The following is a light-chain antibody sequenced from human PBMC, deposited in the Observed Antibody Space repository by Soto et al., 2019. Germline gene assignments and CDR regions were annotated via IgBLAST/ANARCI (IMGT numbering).Light chain of an antibody. CDR2: DDD. CDR3: GSWDNSLSAYV. V-gene: IGLV1-51*01. Sequence: QSVLTQPPSVSAAPGQKVTISCSVSSSNIGGNSVSWYQQLPGTAPKLLIYDDDKRPSGIPDRFSGSKSGTSATLGITGFQTGDEADYYCGSWDNSLSAYVFATGTKVTVL. J-gene: IGLJ1*01. CDR1: SSNIGGNS.